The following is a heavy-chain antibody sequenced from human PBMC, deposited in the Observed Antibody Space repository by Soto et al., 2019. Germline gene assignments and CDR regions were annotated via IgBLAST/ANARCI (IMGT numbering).Heavy chain of an antibody. D-gene: IGHD2-15*01. CDR3: AHKGGRGAGMDV. Sequence: SGPTLVNPTQTLTLTCTFSGFSVSTSGVGVAWIRQPPGKALEWLALIYWDGDERYSPFLQSRVTITKETSKNQVVQTMKNIELVDTATYYCAHKGGRGAGMDVWGQGTTVTVSS. V-gene: IGHV2-5*02. CDR1: GFSVSTSGVG. J-gene: IGHJ6*02. CDR2: IYWDGDE.